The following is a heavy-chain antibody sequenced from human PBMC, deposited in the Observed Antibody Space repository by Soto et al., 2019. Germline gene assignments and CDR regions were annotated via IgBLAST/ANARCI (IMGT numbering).Heavy chain of an antibody. CDR2: ISYEGRNK. J-gene: IGHJ4*02. CDR1: VFTFILYG. D-gene: IGHD4-17*01. Sequence: GWSLRLSCAFSVFTFILYGMHWVRQAPGKGLEWVAFISYEGRNKYYADSVKGRFTLSRDNSKNTLSLQMESLRPEDTAVYYCAKGRDSTLLRWQYFDNWGQGTQVTVSS. CDR3: AKGRDSTLLRWQYFDN. V-gene: IGHV3-30*18.